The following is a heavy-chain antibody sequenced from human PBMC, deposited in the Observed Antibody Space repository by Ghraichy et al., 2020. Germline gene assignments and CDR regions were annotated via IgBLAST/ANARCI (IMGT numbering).Heavy chain of an antibody. CDR2: ISGSGGST. J-gene: IGHJ4*02. CDR3: AEDEEGFGELLFG. CDR1: GFTFSSYA. D-gene: IGHD3-10*01. Sequence: LSLTCAASGFTFSSYAMSWVRQAPGKGLEWVSAISGSGGSTYYADSVKGRFTISRDNSKNTLYLQMNSLRAEDTAVYYCAEDEEGFGELLFGGGQGTLVTVSS. V-gene: IGHV3-23*01.